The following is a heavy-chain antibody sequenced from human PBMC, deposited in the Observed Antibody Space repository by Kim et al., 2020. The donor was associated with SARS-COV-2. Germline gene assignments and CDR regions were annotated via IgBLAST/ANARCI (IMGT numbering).Heavy chain of an antibody. Sequence: SETLSLTCAVYGGSFSGYYWSWIRQPPGKGLEWIGEINHSGSTNYNPSLKSRVTISVDTSKNQFSLKLSSVTAADTAVYYCARSQAAPGHYYYYYMDVWGKGTTVTVSS. V-gene: IGHV4-34*01. CDR2: INHSGST. CDR1: GGSFSGYY. D-gene: IGHD2-15*01. CDR3: ARSQAAPGHYYYYYMDV. J-gene: IGHJ6*03.